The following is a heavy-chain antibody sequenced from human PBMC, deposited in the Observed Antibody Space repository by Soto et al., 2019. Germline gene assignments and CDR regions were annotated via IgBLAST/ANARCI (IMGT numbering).Heavy chain of an antibody. CDR2: IYSGGST. D-gene: IGHD1-26*01. J-gene: IGHJ3*02. Sequence: EVQLVETGGGLIQPGGSLRLSCAASGFTVSSNYMSWVRQATGKGLEWVSVIYSGGSTYYADSVKGRFTISRDNSKNTLYLQMNSLRAEDTAVYYCAASWSYPDAFDIWGQGTMVTVSS. V-gene: IGHV3-53*02. CDR3: AASWSYPDAFDI. CDR1: GFTVSSNY.